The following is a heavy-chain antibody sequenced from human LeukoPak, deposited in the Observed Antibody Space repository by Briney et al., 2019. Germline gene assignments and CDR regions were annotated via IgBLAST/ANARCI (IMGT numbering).Heavy chain of an antibody. CDR3: ARESATAAGTGVVWFDP. J-gene: IGHJ5*02. V-gene: IGHV4-39*07. CDR1: GGSISSNNYY. D-gene: IGHD6-13*01. Sequence: SETLSLTCTVYGGSISSNNYYWGWIRQPPGKGLEWIGGIYNSGTTYYNPSLKSRVAMSVDTSKNQFSLKLSSVTAADTAVYYCARESATAAGTGVVWFDPWGQGTLVTVSS. CDR2: IYNSGTT.